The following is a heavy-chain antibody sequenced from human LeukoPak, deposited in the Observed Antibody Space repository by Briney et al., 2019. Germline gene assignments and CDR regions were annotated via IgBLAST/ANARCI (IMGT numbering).Heavy chain of an antibody. J-gene: IGHJ4*02. CDR2: INHSGSS. CDR3: ARQLLETAARGSFDY. D-gene: IGHD2-21*02. CDR1: GGSFSCNY. Sequence: SENLSLNGAVYGGSFSCNYWSWIRQPQGKGLEWIGEINHSGSSNYNPSLKSRATISVDTSSTEFFLQLSSVTAADTAVYYCARQLLETAARGSFDYWGQGIRVTVSS. V-gene: IGHV4-34*01.